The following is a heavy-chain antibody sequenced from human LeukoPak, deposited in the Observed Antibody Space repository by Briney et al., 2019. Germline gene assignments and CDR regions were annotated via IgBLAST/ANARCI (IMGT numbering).Heavy chain of an antibody. CDR2: IRSKANSYAT. D-gene: IGHD1-26*01. Sequence: GGSLRLSCAASGFTFSGSAMHWVRQASGKGLEWVGRIRSKANSYATAYAASVKGRFTISRDDSKNTAYLQMNSLKTEDTAMYYCTRPSGSYWFDPWGQGTLVTVSS. CDR1: GFTFSGSA. V-gene: IGHV3-73*01. J-gene: IGHJ5*02. CDR3: TRPSGSYWFDP.